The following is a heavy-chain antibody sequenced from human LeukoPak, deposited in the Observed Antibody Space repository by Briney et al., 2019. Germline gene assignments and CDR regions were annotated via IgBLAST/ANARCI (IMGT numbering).Heavy chain of an antibody. D-gene: IGHD1-1*01. CDR3: ARDYNNYFDY. J-gene: IGHJ4*02. V-gene: IGHV3-11*01. Sequence: EGSLRLSCSASGFTFSDYYMIWIRQAPVKGLEWISYISSSGNTIYYADSVKGRFTISRDNAKNSLYLQMNSLRAEDTAVYYCARDYNNYFDYWGQGTLVTVSS. CDR2: ISSSGNTI. CDR1: GFTFSDYY.